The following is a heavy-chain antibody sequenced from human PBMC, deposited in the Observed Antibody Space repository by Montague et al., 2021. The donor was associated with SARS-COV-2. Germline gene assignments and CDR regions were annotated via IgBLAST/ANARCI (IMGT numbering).Heavy chain of an antibody. D-gene: IGHD1-14*01. CDR1: GVSVKNYY. CDR2: VHYSGKT. Sequence: SETLSLTCTVSGVSVKNYYWSWIRQHPGKGLEWIGYVHYSGKTKSNPSLQNPISISLDASKNQFYLSLTSVTSADAVVYYCARHHISTMYGYSWFDPWGRGTLVTVSS. CDR3: ARHHISTMYGYSWFDP. J-gene: IGHJ5*02. V-gene: IGHV4-59*02.